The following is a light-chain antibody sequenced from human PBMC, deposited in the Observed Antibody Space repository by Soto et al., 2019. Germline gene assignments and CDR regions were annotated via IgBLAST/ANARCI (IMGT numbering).Light chain of an antibody. CDR3: QQFGSSPGFT. CDR1: QSINNRY. CDR2: AAC. Sequence: EIVLTQSPGTLSLSPGERATLSCRASQSINNRYLAWYQQKPGQAPRLLIYAACSRATGIPDRFSGSGSGTDFTLTISRLEPEDFAVYYCQQFGSSPGFTFGPGTKVDIK. J-gene: IGKJ3*01. V-gene: IGKV3-20*01.